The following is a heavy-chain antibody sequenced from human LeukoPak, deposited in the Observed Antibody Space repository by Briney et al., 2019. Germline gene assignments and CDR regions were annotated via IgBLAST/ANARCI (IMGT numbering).Heavy chain of an antibody. CDR1: GFTFSSYS. D-gene: IGHD2-2*01. J-gene: IGHJ3*02. CDR2: ISSSSSYI. CDR3: ASLGYCSSTSCQGVAFDI. Sequence: GGSLRLSCAASGFTFSSYSMNWVRQAPGKGLEWVSSISSSSSYIYYADSVKGRFTISRDNAKNSLYLQMNSQRAEDTAVYYCASLGYCSSTSCQGVAFDIWGQGTMVTVSS. V-gene: IGHV3-21*01.